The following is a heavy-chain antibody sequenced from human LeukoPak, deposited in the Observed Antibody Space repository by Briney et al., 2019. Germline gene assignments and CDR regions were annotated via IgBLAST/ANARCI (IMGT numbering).Heavy chain of an antibody. CDR3: AKDGGVVVTNFDY. CDR2: IRYDGSNK. CDR1: GFTFSSYE. J-gene: IGHJ4*02. V-gene: IGHV3-30*02. D-gene: IGHD3-22*01. Sequence: GGSLRLSCAASGFTFSSYEMNWVRQAPGKGLEWVAFIRYDGSNKYYADSVKGRFTISRDNSKNTLYLQMNSLRAEDTAVYYCAKDGGVVVTNFDYWGQGTLVTVSS.